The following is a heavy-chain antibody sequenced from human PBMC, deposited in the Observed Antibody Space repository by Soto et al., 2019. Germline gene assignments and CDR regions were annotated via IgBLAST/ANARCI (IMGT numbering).Heavy chain of an antibody. CDR3: ATGSVEGV. CDR2: IKTNTAGGTT. Sequence: EVQLVESGGGFIYPGGSLRLSCAASGLTISNAWMNWVRQAPGKGLEWVGRIKTNTAGGTTAYAAAVKGRFTVSRDDSKNTLYLQMNSLKTEDTAVYYCATGSVEGVWGQGTTVTVSS. D-gene: IGHD2-15*01. J-gene: IGHJ6*02. V-gene: IGHV3-15*07. CDR1: GLTISNAW.